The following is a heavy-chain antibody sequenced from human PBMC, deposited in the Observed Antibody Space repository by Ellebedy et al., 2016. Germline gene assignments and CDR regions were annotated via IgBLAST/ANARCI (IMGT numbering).Heavy chain of an antibody. CDR3: ARSSAKTFYFDY. CDR2: IWYDGSNK. Sequence: GESLKISCAASGFTFSSYGMHWVRQAPGKGLEWVAVIWYDGSNKYYADSVKGRFTISRDNSKNTLYHQMNSLRAEDTAVYYYARSSAKTFYFDYWGQGTLVTVSS. D-gene: IGHD3-10*01. CDR1: GFTFSSYG. V-gene: IGHV3-33*01. J-gene: IGHJ4*02.